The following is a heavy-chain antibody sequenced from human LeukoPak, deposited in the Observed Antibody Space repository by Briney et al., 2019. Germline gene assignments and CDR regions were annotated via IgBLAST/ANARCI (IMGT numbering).Heavy chain of an antibody. Sequence: GGSLRLSCAASGFTFSRYWMSWVRQAPGKGREGGANIKRDGSEKYYVDSVKGRFTISRDNAQNSLYLQMNSLRVEDTAVYYCARDRGAYAREYWGQGTLVTVSS. CDR2: IKRDGSEK. CDR3: ARDRGAYAREY. D-gene: IGHD5-24*01. CDR1: GFTFSRYW. J-gene: IGHJ4*02. V-gene: IGHV3-7*03.